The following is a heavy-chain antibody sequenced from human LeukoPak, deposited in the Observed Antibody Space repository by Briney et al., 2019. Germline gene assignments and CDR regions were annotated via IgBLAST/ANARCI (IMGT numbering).Heavy chain of an antibody. CDR2: ISGSSNYI. D-gene: IGHD3-22*01. Sequence: GGSLRLSCAASGFTFSTYTMHWVRQAPGKGLEWVSSISGSSNYIYYADSVKGRFTISRDNAKNSLFLQMNSLRAEDTAVYYCASRPYDNSGYYYVWGQGTLVTVSS. J-gene: IGHJ4*02. CDR3: ASRPYDNSGYYYV. CDR1: GFTFSTYT. V-gene: IGHV3-21*01.